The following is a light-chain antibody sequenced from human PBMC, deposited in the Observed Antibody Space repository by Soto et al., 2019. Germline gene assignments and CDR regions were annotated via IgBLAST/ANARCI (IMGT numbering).Light chain of an antibody. CDR3: QKYNSAPWT. CDR1: QGITNY. CDR2: AAS. Sequence: DIPMTQSPSSLSASVGDRVTITCRASQGITNYVAWYQHRPGRVPKLLIYAASTLQSGVPSRFSGSGSGTDFTLTIGSLQPEDVATYYCQKYNSAPWTFGQGTTVEIK. V-gene: IGKV1-27*01. J-gene: IGKJ1*01.